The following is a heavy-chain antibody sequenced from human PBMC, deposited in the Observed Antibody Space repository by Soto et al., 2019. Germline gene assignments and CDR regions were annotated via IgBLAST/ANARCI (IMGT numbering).Heavy chain of an antibody. CDR3: ARTRMIESWIDY. D-gene: IGHD2-21*01. V-gene: IGHV4-59*01. J-gene: IGHJ4*01. Sequence: SETLSLTCDVSGDSISTYYWSWIRQPPGKGLEWIGYVYYSGSTLYNPSLESRVTLSIDMSKKQVSLKLNSVIAADTAVYYFARTRMIESWIDYWGHGTLVTVSS. CDR2: VYYSGST. CDR1: GDSISTYY.